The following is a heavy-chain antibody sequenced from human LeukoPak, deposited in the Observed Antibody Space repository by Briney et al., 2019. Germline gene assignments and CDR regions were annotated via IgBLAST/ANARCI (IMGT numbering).Heavy chain of an antibody. CDR3: ARLVDYYDSGGYYADY. D-gene: IGHD3-22*01. CDR2: IYWNDDK. Sequence: SGPTLVKPTQPLTLTCTFSGFSLTTSAVGVGWIRQPPGKALGWLALIYWNDDKRYSPSLKSRLTITKDTSKNQVVLTMTNMDPVDTATYYCARLVDYYDSGGYYADYWGQGILVTVSS. CDR1: GFSLTTSAVG. V-gene: IGHV2-5*01. J-gene: IGHJ4*02.